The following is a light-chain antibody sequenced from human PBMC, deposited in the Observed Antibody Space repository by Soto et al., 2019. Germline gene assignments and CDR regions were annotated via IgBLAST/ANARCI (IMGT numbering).Light chain of an antibody. CDR3: QQYNSWPLT. J-gene: IGKJ4*02. V-gene: IGKV3-15*01. CDR2: GAS. Sequence: MISQSPPALSVSTGQRATLSCRASQSVSSNLAWYQQKPGKAPKLLIYGASTRASGVPARFSGSGSGTEFTLTISSLQPEDFAAYYCQQYNSWPLTFGEGTKVAIK. CDR1: QSVSSN.